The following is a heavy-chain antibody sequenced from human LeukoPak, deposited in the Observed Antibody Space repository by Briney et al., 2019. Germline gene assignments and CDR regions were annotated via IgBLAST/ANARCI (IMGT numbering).Heavy chain of an antibody. D-gene: IGHD3-22*01. CDR3: AKRDSSGYYYDGPPLFDY. V-gene: IGHV3-30*02. CDR1: GFTFSSYG. CDR2: IRYDGSNK. Sequence: GGSLRLSCAASGFTFSSYGMHWVRQAPGKGLEWVAFIRYDGSNKYYADSVKGRFTISRDNSKNTLYLQMNSLRADDTAVYYCAKRDSSGYYYDGPPLFDYWGQGTLVTVSS. J-gene: IGHJ4*02.